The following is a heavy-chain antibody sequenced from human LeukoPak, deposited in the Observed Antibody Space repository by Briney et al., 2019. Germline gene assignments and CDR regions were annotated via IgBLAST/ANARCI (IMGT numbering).Heavy chain of an antibody. CDR3: ARHYGSVVVAASWFDP. Sequence: PSETLSLTCTVSGGFISSYYWSWIRQPPGKGLEWIGYIYYSGSTNYNPSLKSRVTISVDTSKNQFSLKLSSVTAADTAVYYCARHYGSVVVAASWFDPWGQGTLVTVSS. CDR1: GGFISSYY. V-gene: IGHV4-59*08. J-gene: IGHJ5*02. D-gene: IGHD2-15*01. CDR2: IYYSGST.